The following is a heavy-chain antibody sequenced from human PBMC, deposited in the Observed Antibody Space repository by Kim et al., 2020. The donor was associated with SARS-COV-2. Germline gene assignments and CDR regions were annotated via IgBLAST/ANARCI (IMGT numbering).Heavy chain of an antibody. CDR3: ARVYGYSSGWYSDY. J-gene: IGHJ4*02. D-gene: IGHD6-19*01. Sequence: AQKLKGRATMTTDTSTSTAYMELRSLRSDDTAVYYCARVYGYSSGWYSDYWGQGTLVTVSS. V-gene: IGHV1-18*01.